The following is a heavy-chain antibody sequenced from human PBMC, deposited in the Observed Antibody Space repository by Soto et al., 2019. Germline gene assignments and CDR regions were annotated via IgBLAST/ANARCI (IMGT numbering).Heavy chain of an antibody. CDR2: VSPYNGDT. CDR3: AREVGHMDV. V-gene: IGHV1-18*04. Sequence: ASVKVSCKASGYTFTTYGINWVRQAPGQGLEWMGWVSPYNGDTTYAQKVQGRVTMTTDTSTRTAYLELRSLRSDDTAVYYCAREVGHMDVWGQGTTVTVSS. CDR1: GYTFTTYG. J-gene: IGHJ6*02.